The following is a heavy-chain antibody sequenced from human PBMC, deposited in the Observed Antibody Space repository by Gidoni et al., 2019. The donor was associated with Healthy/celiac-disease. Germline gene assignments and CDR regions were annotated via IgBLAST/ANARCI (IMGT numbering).Heavy chain of an antibody. CDR2: IYSGGST. CDR3: ARDGYYDSSNDAFDI. J-gene: IGHJ3*02. V-gene: IGHV3-66*02. CDR1: GFTVSSNC. D-gene: IGHD3-22*01. Sequence: EVQLVASGGGLVQPGGSLRLSCAASGFTVSSNCMSWVRQAPGKGLEWVSVIYSGGSTYYADSVKGRFTISRDNSKNTLYLQMNILRAEDTAVYYCARDGYYDSSNDAFDIWGQGTMVTVSS.